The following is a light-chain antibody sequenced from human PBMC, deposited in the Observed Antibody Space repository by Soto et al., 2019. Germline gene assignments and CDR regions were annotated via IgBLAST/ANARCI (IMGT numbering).Light chain of an antibody. CDR3: QQYNNWPPIT. CDR1: QRISSN. CDR2: GAS. J-gene: IGKJ5*01. V-gene: IGKV3-15*01. Sequence: EIGMTQSPATLAVSPGERATLYCKASQRISSNLAWYQQKPGQPPRLLIYGASTRATGIPARFSGSGSGTDFTLTITSLQSEDFAVYYCQQYNNWPPITFGQGTRLEIK.